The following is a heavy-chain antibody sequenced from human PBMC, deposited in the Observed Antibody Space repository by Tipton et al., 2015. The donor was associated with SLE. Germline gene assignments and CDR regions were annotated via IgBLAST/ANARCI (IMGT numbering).Heavy chain of an antibody. CDR3: GVSSVGSTSPFDC. CDR2: ISGSGGST. D-gene: IGHD6-19*01. V-gene: IGHV3-23*01. CDR1: GFTFSSYA. Sequence: SLRLSCAASGFTFSSYAMSWVRQAPGKGLEWVSAISGSGGSTYYADSVKGRFTISRDNSKNTLYLQMNSLRAEDTAVYYCGVSSVGSTSPFDCWGQGTLVTVSS. J-gene: IGHJ4*02.